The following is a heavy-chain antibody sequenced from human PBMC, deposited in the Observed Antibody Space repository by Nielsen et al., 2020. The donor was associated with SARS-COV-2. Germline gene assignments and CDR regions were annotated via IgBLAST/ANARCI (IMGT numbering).Heavy chain of an antibody. V-gene: IGHV1-69*13. CDR2: IIPIFGTA. J-gene: IGHJ4*02. Sequence: SVKVSCKASGYTFTDSYVHWVRQAPGQGLEWMGGIIPIFGTANYAQKFQGRVTITADESTSTAYMELSSLRSEDTAVYYCARNYYDSSGYFLFDYWGQGTLVTVSS. CDR1: GYTFTDSY. D-gene: IGHD3-22*01. CDR3: ARNYYDSSGYFLFDY.